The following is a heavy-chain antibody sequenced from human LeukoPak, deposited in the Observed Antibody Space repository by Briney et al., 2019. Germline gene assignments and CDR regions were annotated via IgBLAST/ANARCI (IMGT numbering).Heavy chain of an antibody. Sequence: ASVKVSCKASGYTFTSYYMHWVRQAPGQGLEWMGIINPSGGSTSYAQKFQGRVTMTRDTSTSTVYMELSSLRSEDTAVYYCARAYSSSWHRGGYFDYWGQGTLVTVSS. CDR1: GYTFTSYY. J-gene: IGHJ4*02. CDR3: ARAYSSSWHRGGYFDY. D-gene: IGHD6-13*01. CDR2: INPSGGST. V-gene: IGHV1-46*01.